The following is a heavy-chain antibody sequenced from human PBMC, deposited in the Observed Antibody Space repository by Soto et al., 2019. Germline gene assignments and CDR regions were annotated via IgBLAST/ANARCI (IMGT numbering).Heavy chain of an antibody. J-gene: IGHJ6*02. CDR1: GFTFSSYW. Sequence: LRLSCAASGFTFSSYWMSWVRQAPGKGLEWVANIKQDGSEKYYVDSVKGRFTISRDNAKNSLYLQMNSLRAEDTAVYYCARKGTDSSSWLHYYYYYGMDVWGQGTTVTVSS. D-gene: IGHD6-6*01. V-gene: IGHV3-7*01. CDR2: IKQDGSEK. CDR3: ARKGTDSSSWLHYYYYYGMDV.